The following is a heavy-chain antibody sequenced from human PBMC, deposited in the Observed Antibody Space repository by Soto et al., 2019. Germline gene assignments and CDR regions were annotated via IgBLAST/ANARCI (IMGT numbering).Heavy chain of an antibody. CDR3: ARDRSAAAGRGWFDP. D-gene: IGHD6-13*01. V-gene: IGHV4-59*01. CDR2: IYYSGST. CDR1: GGSISSYY. J-gene: IGHJ5*02. Sequence: QVQLQESGPGLVKPSETLSLTCTVSGGSISSYYWSWIRQPPGKGLEWIGYIYYSGSTNYNPSLKSRVTIAVDTSKNQFALELSSVTAADTAVYYCARDRSAAAGRGWFDPWGQGTLVTVSS.